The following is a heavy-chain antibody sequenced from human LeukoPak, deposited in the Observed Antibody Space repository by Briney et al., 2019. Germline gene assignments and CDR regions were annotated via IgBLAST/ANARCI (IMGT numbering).Heavy chain of an antibody. D-gene: IGHD5-18*01. CDR3: ASSKLGYSYGPGSNWFDP. V-gene: IGHV1-69*06. CDR1: GGNFSSYA. Sequence: SVKDSCKASGGNFSSYASSWVRRATGQGLEWLGGIIPIFGTANYAQKFQGRVTITADKSTSTAYMELSSLRSEDTAVYYCASSKLGYSYGPGSNWFDPWGQGTLVTVSS. CDR2: IIPIFGTA. J-gene: IGHJ5*02.